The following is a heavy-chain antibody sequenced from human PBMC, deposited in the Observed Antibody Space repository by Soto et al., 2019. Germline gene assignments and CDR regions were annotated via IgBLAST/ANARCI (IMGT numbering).Heavy chain of an antibody. CDR1: GFTFSSYS. J-gene: IGHJ4*02. D-gene: IGHD3-9*01. V-gene: IGHV3-21*01. CDR3: ARELTYYDILTGYTDYFDY. Sequence: EVQLVESGGGLVKPGGSLRLSCAASGFTFSSYSMNWVRQAPGKGLEWVSSISSSSSYINYADSVKGRFTISRDNAKNPLYLQMHSLRAEDTAVYYCARELTYYDILTGYTDYFDYWGQGTLVTVSS. CDR2: ISSSSSYI.